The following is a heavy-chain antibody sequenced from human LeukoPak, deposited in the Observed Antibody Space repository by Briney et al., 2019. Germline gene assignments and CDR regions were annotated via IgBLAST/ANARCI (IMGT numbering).Heavy chain of an antibody. CDR1: GYTFTGYY. D-gene: IGHD4-17*01. CDR3: ARVHDYGDYWFDP. Sequence: ASVKVSCKASGYTFTGYYMHWVRQAPGQGVEWMGWINPNSGGTNYAQKFQGRVTITRNTSISTAYMELSSLRSEGTAVYYCARVHDYGDYWFDPWGQGTLVTVSS. J-gene: IGHJ5*02. V-gene: IGHV1-2*02. CDR2: INPNSGGT.